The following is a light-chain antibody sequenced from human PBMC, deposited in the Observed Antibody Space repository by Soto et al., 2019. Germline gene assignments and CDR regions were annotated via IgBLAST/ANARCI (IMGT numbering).Light chain of an antibody. CDR1: QTITSTF. V-gene: IGKV3-20*01. CDR3: QQCGSSPWT. J-gene: IGKJ1*01. CDR2: TVS. Sequence: EIVLTQSPGTLSLSPGDTATLSCRASQTITSTFLAWYQQKPGQAPRLLIYTVSTRATGIPDRFRGSGSGKNFTLTISRLEPDDFAVYYCQQCGSSPWTFGQGTKVEIK.